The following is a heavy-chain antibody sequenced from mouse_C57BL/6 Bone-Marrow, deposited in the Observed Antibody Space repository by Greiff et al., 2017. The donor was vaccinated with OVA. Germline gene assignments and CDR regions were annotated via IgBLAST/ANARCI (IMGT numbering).Heavy chain of an antibody. Sequence: QVQLQQPGAELVKPGASVKLSCKASGYTFTSYWMQWVKQRPGQGLEWIGEIDPSDSYTNYNQKFKGKATLTVDTSSSTAYMQLSSLPSEDSAVYFCASAVFAYWGQGTVVTVSA. J-gene: IGHJ3*01. V-gene: IGHV1-50*01. CDR2: IDPSDSYT. CDR1: GYTFTSYW. CDR3: ASAVFAY.